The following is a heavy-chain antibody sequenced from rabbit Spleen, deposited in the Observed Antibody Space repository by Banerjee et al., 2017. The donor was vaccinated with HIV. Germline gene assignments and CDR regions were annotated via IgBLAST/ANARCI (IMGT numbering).Heavy chain of an antibody. CDR1: GVSFSDSSY. D-gene: IGHD2-1*01. Sequence: QEQLEESGGDLVKPGASLTLTCIASGVSFSDSSYMCWVRQAPGKGLECIACIYAGTSGSTYYANWAKGRFTISKTSSTTVTLQMTSLTVADTATYFCARGSATMTMVITGFYLNLWGPGTLVTVS. J-gene: IGHJ4*01. CDR3: ARGSATMTMVITGFYLNL. V-gene: IGHV1S45*01. CDR2: IYAGTSGST.